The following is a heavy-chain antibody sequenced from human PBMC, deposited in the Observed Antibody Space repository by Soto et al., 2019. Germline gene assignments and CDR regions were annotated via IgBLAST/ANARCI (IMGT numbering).Heavy chain of an antibody. D-gene: IGHD3-3*01. CDR1: GYNFNTYW. J-gene: IGHJ3*02. CDR2: IYPDDSDT. Sequence: EVQLVQSRAEVKKPGESLKISCQGSGYNFNTYWIAWVRQMPGKGLEWVGIIYPDDSDTTYSPSFQGQVTISADKSIHPAYLQWNSLKASDTAMYFCARRGRATHYRVLSGYDFPDAFDIWGQGTMVAVS. V-gene: IGHV5-51*03. CDR3: ARRGRATHYRVLSGYDFPDAFDI.